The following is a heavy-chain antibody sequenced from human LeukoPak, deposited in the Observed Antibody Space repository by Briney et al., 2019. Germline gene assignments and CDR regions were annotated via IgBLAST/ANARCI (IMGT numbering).Heavy chain of an antibody. D-gene: IGHD4-17*01. CDR1: VYTFTIYG. CDR2: IIVYNGNT. J-gene: IGHJ6*02. CDR3: ARELNYNGDYGGNNGMDV. V-gene: IGHV1-18*01. Sequence: ASVKVSCKASVYTFTIYGICWVRQEPRQGLGWMGCIIVYNGNTNYAQKLQGRLTMSTDTYTSTAYMELRSLRSDDTAVYYCARELNYNGDYGGNNGMDVWGQGTTVTVSS.